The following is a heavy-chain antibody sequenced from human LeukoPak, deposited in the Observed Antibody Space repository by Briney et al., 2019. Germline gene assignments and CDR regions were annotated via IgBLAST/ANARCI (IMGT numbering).Heavy chain of an antibody. J-gene: IGHJ3*02. CDR2: ISSSGDTI. D-gene: IGHD3-3*01. Sequence: GGSLRLSCAASGFTFSDYYMSWIRQAPGEGLEWLSYISSSGDTIYYADSVKGRFTISRDNAKNSLYLLMNSLRAEDTAVYYCARDGPYDFRSGYTKANDAFDIWGQGTMVTVSS. V-gene: IGHV3-11*04. CDR3: ARDGPYDFRSGYTKANDAFDI. CDR1: GFTFSDYY.